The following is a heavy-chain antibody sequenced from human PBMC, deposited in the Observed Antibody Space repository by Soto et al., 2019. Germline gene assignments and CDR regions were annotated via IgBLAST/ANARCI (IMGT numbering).Heavy chain of an antibody. CDR2: TYYRSKWYN. V-gene: IGHV6-1*01. J-gene: IGHJ4*02. D-gene: IGHD2-15*01. CDR3: ARGPGYCSGGSCYSGYFDC. Sequence: SQTLSLTCAISGDSVSSNSATWIWIRQSPSRGLEWLGTTYYRSKWYNDYAVSVRSRITINPDTSKNQFSLQLNSVTPDDTAVYYCARGPGYCSGGSCYSGYFDCWGQGTLVTVSS. CDR1: GDSVSSNSAT.